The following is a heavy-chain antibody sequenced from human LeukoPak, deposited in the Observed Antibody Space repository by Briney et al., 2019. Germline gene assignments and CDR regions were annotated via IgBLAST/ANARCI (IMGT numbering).Heavy chain of an antibody. CDR1: GFTVSSTY. V-gene: IGHV3-53*01. CDR3: AKGPVSAIVGATTLDY. CDR2: IYGDGRT. Sequence: PGGSLRLSCAASGFTVSSTYMSWVRQAPGKGLEWVSIIYGDGRTYYADSVKGRFTISRDSSKNTLYLQMNSLRAEDTAVYYCAKGPVSAIVGATTLDYWGQGTLVTVSS. D-gene: IGHD1-26*01. J-gene: IGHJ4*02.